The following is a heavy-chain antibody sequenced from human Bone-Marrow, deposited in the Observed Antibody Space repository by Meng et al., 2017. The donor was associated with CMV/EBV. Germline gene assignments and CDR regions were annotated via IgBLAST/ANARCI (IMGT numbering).Heavy chain of an antibody. V-gene: IGHV4-39*07. D-gene: IGHD3-10*01. Sequence: SETLSLTCAVYGGSFSSYYWGWIRQPPGKGLEWIGSIYYSGSTYYNPSLKSRVTISVDTSKNQFSLKLSSVTAADTAVYYCARASPLSGSFAWGQGTLVTVSS. CDR3: ARASPLSGSFA. J-gene: IGHJ5*02. CDR1: GGSFSSYY. CDR2: IYYSGST.